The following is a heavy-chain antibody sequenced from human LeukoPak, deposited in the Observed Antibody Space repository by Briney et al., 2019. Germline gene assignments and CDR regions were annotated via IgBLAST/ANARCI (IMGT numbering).Heavy chain of an antibody. CDR3: AGGGGWY. CDR2: ISSSGNTI. CDR1: GFTFSSYE. V-gene: IGHV3-48*03. J-gene: IGHJ4*02. D-gene: IGHD2-15*01. Sequence: GGSLRLSCAASGFTFSSYEMNWVRQAPGKGLEWVSYISSSGNTIYYADSVKGRFTISRDNAKNSLFLQMNSLRAEDTALYYCAGGGGWYWGQGTLVTVSS.